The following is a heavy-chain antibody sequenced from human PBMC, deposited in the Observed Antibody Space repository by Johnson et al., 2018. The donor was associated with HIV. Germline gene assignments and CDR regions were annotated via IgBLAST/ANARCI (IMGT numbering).Heavy chain of an antibody. CDR3: TTGLYWNDAFDI. J-gene: IGHJ3*02. CDR1: GFTFSDAW. Sequence: VQLVESGGGVVRPGGSLRLSCAASGFTFSDAWMNWVRQAPGKGLEWVGRVKSKTDGGTTDYAAPVKGRFTISSNGSKNTLYRQMNSLKTEDTAVYYCTTGLYWNDAFDIWGQGTMVTVSS. CDR2: VKSKTDGGTT. V-gene: IGHV3-15*01. D-gene: IGHD1-1*01.